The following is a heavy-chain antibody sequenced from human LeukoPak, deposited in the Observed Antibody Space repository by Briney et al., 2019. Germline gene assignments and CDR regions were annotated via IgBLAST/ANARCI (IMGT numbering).Heavy chain of an antibody. CDR1: GYTFTSYD. J-gene: IGHJ6*03. V-gene: IGHV1-8*01. CDR2: MNPNSGNT. D-gene: IGHD3-3*01. CDR3: ARGGSGVVIEAYYYYYMDV. Sequence: ASVKVPCKASGYTFTSYDINWVRQATGQGLEWMGWMNPNSGNTGYAQKFQGRVTMTRNTSISTAYMELSSLRSEDTAVYYCARGGSGVVIEAYYYYYMDVWGKGTTVTVSS.